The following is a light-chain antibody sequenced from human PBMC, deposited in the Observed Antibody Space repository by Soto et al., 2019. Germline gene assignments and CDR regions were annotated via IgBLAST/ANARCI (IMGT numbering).Light chain of an antibody. CDR3: QQSHNTPLT. CDR2: SAS. Sequence: DIQMTQSPCSLSASVGDRVTITCRASQRVGSYLNWYQQKPGKAPTLLIYSASELQSGVSSRFSGSGSGTDFTLTIRNLQPEDFAVYYCQQSHNTPLTFGQGTKVEI. CDR1: QRVGSY. J-gene: IGKJ1*01. V-gene: IGKV1-39*01.